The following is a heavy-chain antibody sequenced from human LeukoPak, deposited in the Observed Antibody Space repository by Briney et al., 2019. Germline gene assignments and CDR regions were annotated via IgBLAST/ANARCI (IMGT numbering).Heavy chain of an antibody. J-gene: IGHJ4*02. CDR2: MNPNSGNT. D-gene: IGHD2-15*01. Sequence: AASVTVSFKASGYTFTSYDINWVRQATGQGLEWMGWMNPNSGNTGYAQKFQGRVTMTRNTSISTAYMELSSLRSEDTAVYYCATRRWLLNGDYFDYWGQGTLVTVSS. CDR1: GYTFTSYD. CDR3: ATRRWLLNGDYFDY. V-gene: IGHV1-8*01.